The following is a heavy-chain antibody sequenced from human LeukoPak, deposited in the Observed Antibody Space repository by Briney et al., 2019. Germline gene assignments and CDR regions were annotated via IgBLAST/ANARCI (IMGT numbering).Heavy chain of an antibody. CDR1: GFTFSSYA. D-gene: IGHD3-22*01. CDR2: ISYDGSNK. Sequence: GGSLRLSCAASGFTFSSYAMHWVRQAPGKGLEWVAVISYDGSNKYYADSVKGRFTISRDNSKNTLYLQMNSLRAEDTAVYYCARVDSSGYYFMKPFDYCGQGTLVTVSS. V-gene: IGHV3-30-3*01. J-gene: IGHJ4*02. CDR3: ARVDSSGYYFMKPFDY.